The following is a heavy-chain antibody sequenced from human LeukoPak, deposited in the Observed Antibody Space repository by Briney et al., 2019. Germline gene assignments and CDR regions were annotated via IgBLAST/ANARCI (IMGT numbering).Heavy chain of an antibody. CDR2: INPNSGGT. CDR1: GYTFTGYY. J-gene: IGHJ4*02. V-gene: IGHV1-2*04. Sequence: GASVKVSCKASGYTFTGYYTHWVRQAPGQGLEWMGWINPNSGGTNYAQKFQGWVTMTRDTSISTAYMELSRLRSDDTAVYYCARGATAGTTYYFDYWGQGTLVTVSS. CDR3: ARGATAGTTYYFDY. D-gene: IGHD4-17*01.